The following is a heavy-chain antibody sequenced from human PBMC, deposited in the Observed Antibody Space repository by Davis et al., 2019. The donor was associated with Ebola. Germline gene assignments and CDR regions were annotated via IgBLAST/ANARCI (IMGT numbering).Heavy chain of an antibody. Sequence: AASVKVSCKASGFTFTSSAMQWVRQARGQRLEWIGWIVVGSGNTNYAQKFQERVTITRDMSTSTAYMELSSLRSEDTAVYYCAGLEGHNWNVGYWGQGTLVTVSS. CDR1: GFTFTSSA. CDR2: IVVGSGNT. D-gene: IGHD1-20*01. J-gene: IGHJ4*02. CDR3: AGLEGHNWNVGY. V-gene: IGHV1-58*02.